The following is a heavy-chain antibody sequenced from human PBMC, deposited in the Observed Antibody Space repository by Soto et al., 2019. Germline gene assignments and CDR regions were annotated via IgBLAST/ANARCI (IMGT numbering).Heavy chain of an antibody. CDR2: IKSDGSST. CDR1: GFTFSSYW. Sequence: GGSLRLSCVASGFTFSSYWMHWVRQAPGKGLVWVSSIKSDGSSTSYGDSVKGRFTISRDNAKNTVFLQMNSLGAEDTAVYYCARRDGGYGDLDYWGQGTLVTVSS. D-gene: IGHD4-17*01. V-gene: IGHV3-74*01. J-gene: IGHJ4*02. CDR3: ARRDGGYGDLDY.